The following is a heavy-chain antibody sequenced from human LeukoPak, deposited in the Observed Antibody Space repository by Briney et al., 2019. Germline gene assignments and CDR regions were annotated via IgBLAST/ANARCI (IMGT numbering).Heavy chain of an antibody. CDR2: IYYSGST. Sequence: PSETLSLTCTVSGGSISSSSYYWGWIRQPPGKGLEWIGSIYYSGSTYYNPSLESRVTISVDTSKNQFSLKLSSVTAADTAVYYCARHRAAAGERSFDYWGQGTLVTVSS. D-gene: IGHD6-13*01. J-gene: IGHJ4*02. CDR3: ARHRAAAGERSFDY. CDR1: GGSISSSSYY. V-gene: IGHV4-39*01.